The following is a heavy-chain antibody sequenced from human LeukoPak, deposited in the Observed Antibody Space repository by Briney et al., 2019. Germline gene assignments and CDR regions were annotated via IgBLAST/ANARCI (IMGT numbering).Heavy chain of an antibody. V-gene: IGHV3-53*01. CDR2: IYSGGST. D-gene: IGHD3-22*01. J-gene: IGHJ4*02. CDR3: ARGFYDSSGYHYYFDY. Sequence: GGSLRLSCAASGFTVSSNYMCWVRQAPGKGLEWVSVIYSGGSTYYADSVKGRFTISRDNSKNTLYLQMNSLRAEDTAVYYCARGFYDSSGYHYYFDYWGQGTLVTVSS. CDR1: GFTVSSNY.